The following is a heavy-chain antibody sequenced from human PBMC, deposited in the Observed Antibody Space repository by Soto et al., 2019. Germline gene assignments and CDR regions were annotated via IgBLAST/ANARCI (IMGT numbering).Heavy chain of an antibody. D-gene: IGHD1-26*01. V-gene: IGHV4-31*03. CDR3: AREGGIVGATAADY. J-gene: IGHJ4*02. Sequence: QVQLQESGPGLVKPSQTLSLTCTVSGGSISSGGYYWSWIRQHPGKGLEWIGYIYYSGSTYYNPSLXGXVXMSVDTSKNHFSLTLSAVTAADTAVYYCAREGGIVGATAADYWGQGTLVTVSS. CDR2: IYYSGST. CDR1: GGSISSGGYY.